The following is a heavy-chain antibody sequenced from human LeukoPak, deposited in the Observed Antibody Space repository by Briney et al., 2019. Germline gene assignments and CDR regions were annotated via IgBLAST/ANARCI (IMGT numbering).Heavy chain of an antibody. CDR3: AREGYYGAFDI. CDR1: GFTFSDYS. CDR2: ISGNSVI. Sequence: GGSLRLSCATSGFTFSDYSMNWVRQAPGKGLEWVSYISGNSVIYYADSVRGQFTISRDNAKNSLYLQMNSLRDEDTAVYYCAREGYYGAFDIWGQGTMVTVSS. V-gene: IGHV3-48*02. D-gene: IGHD3-10*01. J-gene: IGHJ3*02.